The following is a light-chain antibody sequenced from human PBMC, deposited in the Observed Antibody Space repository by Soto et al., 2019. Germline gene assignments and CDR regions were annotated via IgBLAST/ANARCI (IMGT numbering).Light chain of an antibody. CDR1: QSVSINY. CDR2: VAS. CDR3: QKYGSSPIT. Sequence: EIVLTQSPGTRALSPGERATLSCRASQSVSINYLAWYQQKPGQAPRVLIYVASSRATGIPDRFSGSGSGTDFTITISRLEHEDFAVYYCQKYGSSPITFGQGTRLEIK. V-gene: IGKV3-20*01. J-gene: IGKJ5*01.